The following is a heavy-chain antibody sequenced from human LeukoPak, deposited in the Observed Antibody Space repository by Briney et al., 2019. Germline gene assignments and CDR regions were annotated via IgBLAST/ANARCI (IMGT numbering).Heavy chain of an antibody. D-gene: IGHD3-22*01. CDR2: IYYSGST. CDR1: GGSISSSSYY. CDR3: ARSRRPPYLVVITQYPPYYFDY. Sequence: SETLSLTCTVSGGSISSSSYYWGWIRQPPGKGLEWIGSIYYSGSTYYNPSLKTRATISLDTSKNQFSPKLISLTAADTAVYSCARSRRPPYLVVITQYPPYYFDYWGQGTLVTVSS. J-gene: IGHJ4*02. V-gene: IGHV4-39*01.